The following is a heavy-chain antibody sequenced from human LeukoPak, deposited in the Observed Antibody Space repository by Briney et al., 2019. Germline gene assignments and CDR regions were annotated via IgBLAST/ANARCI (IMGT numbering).Heavy chain of an antibody. CDR1: GFTFSSYA. CDR3: AAERITMVRGVISPDY. D-gene: IGHD3-10*01. V-gene: IGHV3-23*01. J-gene: IGHJ4*02. Sequence: GGSLRLSCAASGFTFSSYAMSWVRQAPGKGLEWVSAISGSGGSTYYADSVKGRFTISRDNSKNTLYLQMNSLRAEDTAVYYCAAERITMVRGVISPDYWGQGTLVTVSS. CDR2: ISGSGGST.